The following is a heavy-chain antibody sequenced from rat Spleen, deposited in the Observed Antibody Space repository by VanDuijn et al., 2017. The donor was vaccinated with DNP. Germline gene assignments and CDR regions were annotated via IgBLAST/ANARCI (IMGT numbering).Heavy chain of an antibody. CDR1: GFTFSNYD. D-gene: IGHD1-11*01. CDR3: ARHGRRVFDY. V-gene: IGHV5-22*01. CDR2: ITSDGSNI. J-gene: IGHJ2*01. Sequence: EVQLVESGGDLVQPGRSMKLSCTISGFTFSNYDMAWVRQAPKKGLECVATITSDGSNIYYRDSVKGRFTISRDNAKSTLYLQMNSLRSEDMATYYCARHGRRVFDYWGQGVMVTVSS.